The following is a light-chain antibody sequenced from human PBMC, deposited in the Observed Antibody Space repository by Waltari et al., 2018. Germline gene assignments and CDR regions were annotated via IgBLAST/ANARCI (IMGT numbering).Light chain of an antibody. Sequence: VLTQSPFILSVTPGQSASISCTSTQTLLNTDVNVYLNWFHHRPGQSPRRLVYQVYKRGAGVPQRCRGSGSQTEFTRTISRVEAEEVGGYCRMQGERPWTFGQGTKVELK. CDR3: MQGERPWT. CDR2: QVY. CDR1: QTLLNTDVNVY. V-gene: IGKV2-30*01. J-gene: IGKJ1*01.